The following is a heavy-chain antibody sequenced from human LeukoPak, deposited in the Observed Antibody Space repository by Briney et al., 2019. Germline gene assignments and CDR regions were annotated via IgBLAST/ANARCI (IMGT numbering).Heavy chain of an antibody. J-gene: IGHJ6*02. CDR2: ISSSSSYI. D-gene: IGHD6-13*01. CDR1: GFTFSSYS. CDR3: ARDADSSSWSMYYYYGMDV. Sequence: GGSLRLSCAASGFTFSSYSMNWVRQAPGKGLEWVSSISSSSSYICYADSVKGRFTISRDNAKNSLYLQMNSLRAEDTAVYYCARDADSSSWSMYYYYGMDVWGQGTTVTVSS. V-gene: IGHV3-21*01.